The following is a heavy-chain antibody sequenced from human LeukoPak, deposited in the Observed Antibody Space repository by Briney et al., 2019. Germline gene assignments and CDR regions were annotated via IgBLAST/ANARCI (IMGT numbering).Heavy chain of an antibody. J-gene: IGHJ6*02. CDR3: ARDRLIDSSGWYSVYYYGMDV. D-gene: IGHD6-19*01. CDR2: INPSGGST. V-gene: IGHV1-46*01. Sequence: GASVKVSCKASGYTFTSYYMHWVRQAPGQGLEWMGIINPSGGSTSYAQKFQGRVTMTRDTSISTAYMELSRLRSDDTAVYYCARDRLIDSSGWYSVYYYGMDVWGQGTTVTVSS. CDR1: GYTFTSYY.